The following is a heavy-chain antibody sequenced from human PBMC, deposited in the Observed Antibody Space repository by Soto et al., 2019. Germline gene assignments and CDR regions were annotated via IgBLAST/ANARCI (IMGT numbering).Heavy chain of an antibody. V-gene: IGHV3-33*01. J-gene: IGHJ6*02. CDR2: IWYDGSNK. Sequence: QVQLVESGGGVVQPGRSLRLSCAASGFTFSSYGMHWVRQAPGKGLEWVAVIWYDGSNKYYADSVKGRFTISRDNSKNTLYLQMNSLRTEDTAVYYCARESVANILGYYYGMDVWGQGTTVNVSS. D-gene: IGHD2-15*01. CDR3: ARESVANILGYYYGMDV. CDR1: GFTFSSYG.